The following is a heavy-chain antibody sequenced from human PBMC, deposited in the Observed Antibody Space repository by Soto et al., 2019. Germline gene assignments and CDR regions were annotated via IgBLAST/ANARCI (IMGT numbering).Heavy chain of an antibody. Sequence: GASVKVSCKASGYTFTGYYMHWVRQAPGQGLEWMGWINPNSGGTNYAQKFQGWVTMTRDTSISTAYMELSRLRSDDTAVYYCARGGPLTGITIFGGNYYGMDVWGQGTTVTVSS. D-gene: IGHD3-3*01. CDR3: ARGGPLTGITIFGGNYYGMDV. J-gene: IGHJ6*02. V-gene: IGHV1-2*04. CDR1: GYTFTGYY. CDR2: INPNSGGT.